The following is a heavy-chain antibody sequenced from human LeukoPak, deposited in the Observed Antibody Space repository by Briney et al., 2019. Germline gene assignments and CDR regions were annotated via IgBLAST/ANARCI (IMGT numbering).Heavy chain of an antibody. CDR3: ARAYDSSGYYYFYYYYYMDV. J-gene: IGHJ6*03. D-gene: IGHD3-22*01. Sequence: GGSLRLSCAASGFTFSSYNMNWVRQAPGKGLEWVSSITSGSSYIYYADSVKGRFTISRDNAKNSLYLQMNSLRAEDTAVYYCARAYDSSGYYYFYYYYYMDVWGKGTTVTVSS. CDR1: GFTFSSYN. CDR2: ITSGSSYI. V-gene: IGHV3-21*01.